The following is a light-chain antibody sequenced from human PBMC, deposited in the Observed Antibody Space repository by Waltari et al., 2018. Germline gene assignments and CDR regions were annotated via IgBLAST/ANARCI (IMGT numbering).Light chain of an antibody. Sequence: DIVMTQSPTTLSLSPGERVTLSCRASQTVYNYLAWYQQKAGQAPRLLIYDATKRATGVPARFSGSGFGADFTLTISSLEPEDFVVYYCQQRKSWSFTFGGGSRVDIK. CDR2: DAT. CDR1: QTVYNY. V-gene: IGKV3-11*01. J-gene: IGKJ4*01. CDR3: QQRKSWSFT.